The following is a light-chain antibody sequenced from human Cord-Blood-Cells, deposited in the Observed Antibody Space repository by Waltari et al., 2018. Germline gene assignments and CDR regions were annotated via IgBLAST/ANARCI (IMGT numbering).Light chain of an antibody. V-gene: IGKV1-33*01. CDR2: DAS. CDR3: QQGDNLPPLMYT. Sequence: IQMTQSPSSLSASVGDRVTTTCQASQDISNYLNWYQQKPGKAPKLLIYDASNLETGVPSKFSGSGSGTDFTFTISSLQPEDIASYYCQQGDNLPPLMYTFGQGTKLEIK. J-gene: IGKJ2*01. CDR1: QDISNY.